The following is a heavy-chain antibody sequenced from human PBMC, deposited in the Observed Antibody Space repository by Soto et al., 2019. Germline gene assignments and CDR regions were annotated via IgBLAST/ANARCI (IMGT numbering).Heavy chain of an antibody. J-gene: IGHJ4*02. V-gene: IGHV3-23*01. CDR1: GFAFSTHA. CDR3: AKESTIIYYYDSRNYYFDY. Sequence: GGSLRLSCAASGFAFSTHAMNWVRQAPGKGLEWVSAISGSGGSTYYADSVKGRFTISRDNSKNTLYLQMNSLRAEDTAVYYCAKESTIIYYYDSRNYYFDYWGQGTLVTVSS. D-gene: IGHD3-22*01. CDR2: ISGSGGST.